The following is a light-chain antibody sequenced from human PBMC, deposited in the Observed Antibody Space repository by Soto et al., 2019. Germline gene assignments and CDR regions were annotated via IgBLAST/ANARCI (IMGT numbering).Light chain of an antibody. CDR3: QQRSNWPIT. CDR2: DAF. V-gene: IGKV3-11*01. CDR1: QSVSSF. J-gene: IGKJ5*01. Sequence: EIFLTQSPAPLSLSPGERATLSCMASQSVSSFLAWYQQKPGQAPRLLIYDAFNRATGIPARFSGSGSGTDFTLTISSLEPEDFAVYYCQQRSNWPITFGQGTRQEIK.